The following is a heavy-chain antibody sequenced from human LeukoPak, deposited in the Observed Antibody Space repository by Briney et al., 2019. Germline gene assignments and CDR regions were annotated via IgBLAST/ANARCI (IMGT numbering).Heavy chain of an antibody. D-gene: IGHD6-13*01. J-gene: IGHJ5*02. Sequence: SETLSLTCTVSGYSISSGYYWAWIRQPPGKGLEWIGNIYHTGSTYYNPSLKSRVTIPVDTSKNQFSLKLSSVTAADTAVYYCARAYSSSWYFNWFDPWGQGTLVTVSS. CDR1: GYSISSGYY. V-gene: IGHV4-38-2*02. CDR2: IYHTGST. CDR3: ARAYSSSWYFNWFDP.